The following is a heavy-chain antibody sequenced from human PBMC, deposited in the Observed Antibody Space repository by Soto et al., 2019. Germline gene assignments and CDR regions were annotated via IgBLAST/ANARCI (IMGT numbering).Heavy chain of an antibody. D-gene: IGHD1-1*01. CDR3: ARDWGTGYNWFDP. J-gene: IGHJ5*02. V-gene: IGHV4-38-2*02. Sequence: LSLTCAVPGWSISSGYDWAWIRQSPGKGLEWIGSSDHSGSTSYNAFLKSRVTISIDASKNQFSLNLTSVTAADTAVYYCARDWGTGYNWFDPWGQGNLVTVSS. CDR2: SDHSGST. CDR1: GWSISSGYD.